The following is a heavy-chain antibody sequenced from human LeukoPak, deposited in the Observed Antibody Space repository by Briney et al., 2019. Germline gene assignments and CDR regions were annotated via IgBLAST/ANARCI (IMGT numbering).Heavy chain of an antibody. CDR1: GGSFSGYY. CDR2: IDHSGYT. D-gene: IGHD6-13*01. J-gene: IGHJ4*02. V-gene: IGHV4-34*01. Sequence: SSETLSLTCAVYGGSFSGYYWSWIREPPGKGLEWIGEIDHSGYTKYNVSLKSRVTISVDTSKNQFSLKLSSVTAADTAVYYCARDSVSGTSSSWYEYFEYWGQGTLVTVSS. CDR3: ARDSVSGTSSSWYEYFEY.